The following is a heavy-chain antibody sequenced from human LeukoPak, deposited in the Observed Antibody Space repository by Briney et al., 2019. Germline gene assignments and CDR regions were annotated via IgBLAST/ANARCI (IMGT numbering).Heavy chain of an antibody. Sequence: GGSLRLSCAASGFTVSSYAMHWVRQPIGKGLEWVSALGIAGDTFYPGSVKGRFTISRENARNSLYLQMNSLRAEDTAMYYCARQMQSHGNFDSWGQGTLVTVFS. J-gene: IGHJ4*02. V-gene: IGHV3-13*01. CDR3: ARQMQSHGNFDS. D-gene: IGHD1-26*01. CDR2: LGIAGDT. CDR1: GFTVSSYA.